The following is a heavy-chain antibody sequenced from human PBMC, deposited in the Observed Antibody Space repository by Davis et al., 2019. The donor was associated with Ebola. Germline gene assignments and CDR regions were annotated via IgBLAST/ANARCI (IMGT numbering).Heavy chain of an antibody. CDR2: ISGYSGNT. V-gene: IGHV1-18*04. CDR1: GYTFTSYG. CDR3: ARDIEWSVDY. Sequence: AASVKVSCKASGYTFTSYGISWVRQAPGQGLEWLGWISGYSGNTNYAQKLQGRVTVTTDTSTSTAYMELRNLRSDDTAVYYCARDIEWSVDYWGQRTVVTVSS. J-gene: IGHJ4*02. D-gene: IGHD3-3*01.